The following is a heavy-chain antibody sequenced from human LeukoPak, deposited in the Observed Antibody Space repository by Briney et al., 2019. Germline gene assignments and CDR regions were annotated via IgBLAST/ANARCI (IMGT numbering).Heavy chain of an antibody. V-gene: IGHV4-59*11. J-gene: IGHJ5*02. CDR1: GGSIRSHY. CDR2: VYYSGST. CDR3: ARDEDGYNYWFDL. D-gene: IGHD5-24*01. Sequence: SETLSLTCTVSGGSIRSHYWSWIRQPPGKGLEWIGYVYYSGSTRYNPSLKSRATISVDTSKTQFSLRLNSVTAADTAVYYCARDEDGYNYWFDLWGQGTLVTVSS.